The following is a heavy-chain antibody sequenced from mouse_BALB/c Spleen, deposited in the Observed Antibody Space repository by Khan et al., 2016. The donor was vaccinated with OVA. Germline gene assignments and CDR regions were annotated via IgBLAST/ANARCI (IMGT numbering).Heavy chain of an antibody. Sequence: EVELVESGGDLVKPGGSLKLSCAASGFTFSTYGMSWVRQTPDMRLEWVATISSGGHYTYYPDSVKGRFTISRDNAKNTLYLQMSILKSEETAIYYCARLAYYYNSEGFAYWGQGTLVTVSA. J-gene: IGHJ3*01. V-gene: IGHV5-6*01. CDR1: GFTFSTYG. CDR2: ISSGGHYT. CDR3: ARLAYYYNSEGFAY. D-gene: IGHD1-1*02.